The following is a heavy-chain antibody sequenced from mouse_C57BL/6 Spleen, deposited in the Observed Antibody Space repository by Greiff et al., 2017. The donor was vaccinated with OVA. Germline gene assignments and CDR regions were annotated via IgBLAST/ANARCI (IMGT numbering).Heavy chain of an antibody. J-gene: IGHJ2*01. Sequence: VKLMESGTELVKPGASVKLSCKASGYTFTSYWMHWVKQRPGQGLEWIGNINPSNGGTNYNEKFKSKATLTVDKSSSTAYMQLSSLTSEDSAVYYCARSTTTEVRGDYWGQGTTLTVSS. CDR3: ARSTTTEVRGDY. CDR1: GYTFTSYW. V-gene: IGHV1-53*01. D-gene: IGHD1-1*01. CDR2: INPSNGGT.